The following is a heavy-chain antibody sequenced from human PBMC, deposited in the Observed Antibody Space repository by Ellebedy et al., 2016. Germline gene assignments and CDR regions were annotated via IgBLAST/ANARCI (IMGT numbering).Heavy chain of an antibody. D-gene: IGHD6-13*01. V-gene: IGHV1-46*01. CDR2: INPSGGST. J-gene: IGHJ2*01. Sequence: ASVKVSCKASGYTFTSYYMHWVRQAPGQGLEWMGIINPSGGSTSNAQKIQGRVTMTRGTSTSTVYMELTSLRSEDTAVYYCARGGSGTDWYFDLWGRGTLVTVSS. CDR3: ARGGSGTDWYFDL. CDR1: GYTFTSYY.